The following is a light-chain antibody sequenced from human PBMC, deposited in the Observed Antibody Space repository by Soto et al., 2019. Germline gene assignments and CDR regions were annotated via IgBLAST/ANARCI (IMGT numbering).Light chain of an antibody. J-gene: IGKJ1*01. Sequence: EIVLTQSPATLSLSPGESATLSCRASQSVTSNLAWYQQKRGQAPRLLIYDASTRATGIPARFSGSGSGTEFTLTIGSLQSEDSAVYYCQQYKNWPPWTFGQGTKVEIK. CDR2: DAS. CDR3: QQYKNWPPWT. V-gene: IGKV3-15*01. CDR1: QSVTSN.